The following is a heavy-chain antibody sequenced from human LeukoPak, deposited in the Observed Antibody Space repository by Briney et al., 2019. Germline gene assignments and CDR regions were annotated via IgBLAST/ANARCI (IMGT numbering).Heavy chain of an antibody. V-gene: IGHV4-34*01. Sequence: SETLSLTCAVYGGSFSGYYWSWIRQPPGKGLEWIGEINHSGSTNYNPSLKSRVTISVDTSKNQFSLKLSSVTAADTAVYYCARGPPRYFFDTAMVKTKTKYNWFDPWGQGTLVTVS. CDR1: GGSFSGYY. CDR2: INHSGST. CDR3: ARGPPRYFFDTAMVKTKTKYNWFDP. J-gene: IGHJ5*02. D-gene: IGHD5-18*01.